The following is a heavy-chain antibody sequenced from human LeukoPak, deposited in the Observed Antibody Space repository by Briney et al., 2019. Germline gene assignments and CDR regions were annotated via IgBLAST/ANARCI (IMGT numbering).Heavy chain of an antibody. CDR3: ARSPRMLLGTFDF. V-gene: IGHV4-61*01. Sequence: SETLSLTCTVSGGSVSSTSYYWSWIRQPPGKGLEWIGYIYYSGSTNYNPSLKSRVTISVDTSKNQFSLKLSSVTAADTAVYYCARSPRMLLGTFDFWAQGTLVTVSS. CDR2: IYYSGST. J-gene: IGHJ4*02. CDR1: GGSVSSTSYY. D-gene: IGHD2-15*01.